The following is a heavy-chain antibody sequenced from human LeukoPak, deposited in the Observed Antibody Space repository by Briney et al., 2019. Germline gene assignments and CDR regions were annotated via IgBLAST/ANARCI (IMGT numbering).Heavy chain of an antibody. CDR2: KKQEGGEK. J-gene: IGHJ4*02. CDR3: ARIGGSCYGPGY. V-gene: IGHV3-7*05. CDR1: GFTFTSYR. D-gene: IGHD5-18*01. Sequence: GGSLRLPCAASGFTFTSYRMRWVRQAPGKGLEWVANKKQEGGEKQYVDSVKRRFTIYRDNAKNSMYLQMDSLRAEDTGLYFCARIGGSCYGPGYSGEGTLVTVSS.